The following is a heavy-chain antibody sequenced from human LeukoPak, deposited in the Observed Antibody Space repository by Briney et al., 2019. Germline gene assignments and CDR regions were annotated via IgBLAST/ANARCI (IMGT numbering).Heavy chain of an antibody. CDR1: GGSISSSSYY. Sequence: SETLSLTCTVSGGSISSSSYYWGWIRQPPGKGLEWIGSLYYSGSTYYNPSLKSRVTISVDTSKNQYSLKLSSVTAADTAVYYCATQNSGWYGGRDYWGQGTLVTVSS. D-gene: IGHD6-19*01. J-gene: IGHJ4*02. CDR3: ATQNSGWYGGRDY. V-gene: IGHV4-39*01. CDR2: LYYSGST.